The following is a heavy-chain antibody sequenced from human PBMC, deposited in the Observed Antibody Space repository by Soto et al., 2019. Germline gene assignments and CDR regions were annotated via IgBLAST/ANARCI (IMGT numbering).Heavy chain of an antibody. CDR3: TSQLLWFGEASGFDP. J-gene: IGHJ5*02. V-gene: IGHV3-21*01. CDR1: GFTFSSYS. CDR2: ISSSSYI. D-gene: IGHD3-10*01. Sequence: KTGGSLRLSCAASGFTFSSYSMNWVRQAPGKGLEWVSSISSSSYIYYADSVKGRFTISRDNSKNTLYLQVSSLRAEDTAVYYCTSQLLWFGEASGFDPWGQGTLVTVSS.